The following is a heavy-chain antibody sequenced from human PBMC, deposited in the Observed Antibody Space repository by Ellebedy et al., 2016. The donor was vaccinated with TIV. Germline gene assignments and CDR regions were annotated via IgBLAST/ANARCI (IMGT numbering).Heavy chain of an antibody. J-gene: IGHJ6*02. Sequence: GESLKISCAASGFTFSSYSVNWVRQAPGKGLEWVSSISSSSSYIYYADSVKGRFTISRDNAKNSLYLQMNSLRAEDTAVYYCARSPDRGDFYYYHYGMDVWGQGTTVTVSS. D-gene: IGHD3-3*01. CDR3: ARSPDRGDFYYYHYGMDV. CDR1: GFTFSSYS. CDR2: ISSSSSYI. V-gene: IGHV3-21*01.